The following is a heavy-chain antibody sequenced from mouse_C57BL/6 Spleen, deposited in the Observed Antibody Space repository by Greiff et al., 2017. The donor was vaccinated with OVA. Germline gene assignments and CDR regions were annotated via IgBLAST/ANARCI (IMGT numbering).Heavy chain of an antibody. J-gene: IGHJ3*01. Sequence: EVKLMESGPELVKPGASVKIPCKASGYTFTDYNMDWVKQSHGKSLEWIGDINPNNGGTIYNQKFKGKATLTVDKSSSTAYMELRSLTSEDTAVYYCARETAQATGFAYWGQGTLVTVSA. D-gene: IGHD3-2*02. V-gene: IGHV1-18*01. CDR2: INPNNGGT. CDR1: GYTFTDYN. CDR3: ARETAQATGFAY.